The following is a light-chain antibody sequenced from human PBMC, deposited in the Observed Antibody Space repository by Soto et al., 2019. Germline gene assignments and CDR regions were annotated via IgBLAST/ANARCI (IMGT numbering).Light chain of an antibody. CDR2: AAS. CDR1: QGISSW. J-gene: IGKJ1*01. V-gene: IGKV1-12*01. Sequence: DIQMTQSPSSVSASVGDRVTITCRSSQGISSWLAWYQHKPGKAPKLLIYAASSLQSGVPSRFSGSGSGTEFTRTISSRQPEDFATYYCQQANTSPGTFGQGTLVEIK. CDR3: QQANTSPGT.